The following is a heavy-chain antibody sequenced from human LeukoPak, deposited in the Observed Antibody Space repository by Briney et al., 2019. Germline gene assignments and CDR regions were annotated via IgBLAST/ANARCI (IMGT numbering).Heavy chain of an antibody. CDR2: INPNSGGT. Sequence: GASVKVSCKASGYTFTGYYMHWVRQAPGQGLEWMGWINPNSGGTNYAQKFQGRVTMTRDTSISTAYMELSRLRSDDTAVYYCARVRSSGWYVSRGSGLLDYWGQGTLVTVSS. V-gene: IGHV1-2*02. D-gene: IGHD6-19*01. J-gene: IGHJ4*02. CDR3: ARVRSSGWYVSRGSGLLDY. CDR1: GYTFTGYY.